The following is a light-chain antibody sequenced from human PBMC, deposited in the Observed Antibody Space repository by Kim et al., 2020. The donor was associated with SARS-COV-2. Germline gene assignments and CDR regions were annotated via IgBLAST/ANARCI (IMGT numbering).Light chain of an antibody. CDR1: SGHSSYA. J-gene: IGLJ2*01. V-gene: IGLV4-69*01. CDR2: LNSDGSH. CDR3: QTWGTGTVV. Sequence: QPVLTQSPSASASLGASVKLTCTLSSGHSSYAIAWHQQQPEKGPRYLMKLNSDGSHSKGDGIPDRFSGSSSGAERYLTISSLQSEDEADYYCQTWGTGTVVFGGGNQLTV.